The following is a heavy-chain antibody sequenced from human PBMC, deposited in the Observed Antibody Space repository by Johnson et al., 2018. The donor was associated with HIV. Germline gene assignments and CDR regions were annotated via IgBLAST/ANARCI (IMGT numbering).Heavy chain of an antibody. Sequence: VQLVESGGGLVMPGGSLRLSCAASGFTFDDYAMHWVRQAPGKGLEWVSGITWNSGSIGYADSVTGRIPISRDNAKNSLYLQMNSLRTEDTALYYCAKDLGGDYEPVGAFDIWGQGTMVTVSS. V-gene: IGHV3-9*01. D-gene: IGHD4-17*01. J-gene: IGHJ3*02. CDR1: GFTFDDYA. CDR3: AKDLGGDYEPVGAFDI. CDR2: ITWNSGSI.